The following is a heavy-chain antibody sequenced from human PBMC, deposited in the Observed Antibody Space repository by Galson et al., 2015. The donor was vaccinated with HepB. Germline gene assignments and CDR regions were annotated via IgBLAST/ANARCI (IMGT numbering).Heavy chain of an antibody. CDR3: AKDLAAGILKPYYYYGMDV. CDR2: ISYDGTAK. J-gene: IGHJ6*02. D-gene: IGHD6-13*01. CDR1: GFTFNSFG. Sequence: SLRLSCAASGFTFNSFGMHWVRQAPGKGLEWVAVISYDGTAKYYADSVKGRFTISRDNSKNTLHLQMNSLRAEDTALYYCAKDLAAGILKPYYYYGMDVWGQGTTVTVPS. V-gene: IGHV3-30*18.